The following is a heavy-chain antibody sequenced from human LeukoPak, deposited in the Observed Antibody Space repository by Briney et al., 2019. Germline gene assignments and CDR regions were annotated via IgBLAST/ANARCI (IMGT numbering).Heavy chain of an antibody. V-gene: IGHV4-34*01. D-gene: IGHD3-22*01. CDR3: ARSGDSSGYLALNY. Sequence: SETLSLTCAVYGGSFSGYYWSWIRQPPGKGLEWIGEINHSGSTNYNPSLKSRVTISVDTSENQFSLKLSSVTAADTAVYYCARSGDSSGYLALNYWGQGTLVTVSS. J-gene: IGHJ4*02. CDR2: INHSGST. CDR1: GGSFSGYY.